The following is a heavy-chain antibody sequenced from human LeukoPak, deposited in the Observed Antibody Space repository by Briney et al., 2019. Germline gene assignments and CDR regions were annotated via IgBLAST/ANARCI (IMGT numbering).Heavy chain of an antibody. CDR3: ARYSGSSYYFDY. Sequence: GGSLRLSCAASGFTFSRYWMHWVRQAPGKGLVWVSRINSDGSSISYADSVKGRFTISRDNAKNTLYLQMNSLRAEDTALYYCARYSGSSYYFDYWGQGTLVTVYS. V-gene: IGHV3-74*01. D-gene: IGHD1-26*01. J-gene: IGHJ4*02. CDR2: INSDGSSI. CDR1: GFTFSRYW.